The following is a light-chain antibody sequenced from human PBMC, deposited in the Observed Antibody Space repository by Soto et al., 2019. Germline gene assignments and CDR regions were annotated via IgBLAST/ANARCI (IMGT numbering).Light chain of an antibody. Sequence: EVMLTQSPGTLSLSPGERATLSCRASQSVSSSYLAWYQQKPGQAPRLLIYDASNRATGNPDRFSGSGSGKDFTLTISRLEPEDFAVYYCQQYGSSPLTFGGGTKVDIK. V-gene: IGKV3-20*01. J-gene: IGKJ4*01. CDR2: DAS. CDR3: QQYGSSPLT. CDR1: QSVSSSY.